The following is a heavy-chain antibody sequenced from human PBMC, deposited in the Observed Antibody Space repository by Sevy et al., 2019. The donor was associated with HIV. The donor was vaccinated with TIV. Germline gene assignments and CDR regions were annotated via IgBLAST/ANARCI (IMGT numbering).Heavy chain of an antibody. CDR1: GFTFSSYG. CDR3: AKGNETYYYYYGMDV. CDR2: ISYDGSNQ. V-gene: IGHV3-30*18. J-gene: IGHJ6*02. Sequence: GESLKISCAASGFTFSSYGMHWVRQGPGKGLEWVAIISYDGSNQYYPDSVKGRFTVSRDNSKNTLYLQMNSLRAEDTAVYYCAKGNETYYYYYGMDVWGQGTTVTVSS.